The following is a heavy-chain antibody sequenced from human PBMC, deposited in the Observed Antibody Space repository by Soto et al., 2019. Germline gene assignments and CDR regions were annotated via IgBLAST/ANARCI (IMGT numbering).Heavy chain of an antibody. CDR1: GYTFTSYA. CDR3: ARVVAGLTTVTTGYYYYGMDV. Sequence: ASVKVSCKASGYTFTSYAMHWVRQAPGQRLEWMGWINAGNGNTKYSQKFQGRVTITRDTSASTAYMELSSLRSEDTAVYYCARVVAGLTTVTTGYYYYGMDVWGQGTTVTVSS. V-gene: IGHV1-3*01. D-gene: IGHD4-17*01. J-gene: IGHJ6*02. CDR2: INAGNGNT.